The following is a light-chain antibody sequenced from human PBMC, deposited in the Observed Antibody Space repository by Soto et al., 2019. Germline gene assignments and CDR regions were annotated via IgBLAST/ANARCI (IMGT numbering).Light chain of an antibody. CDR3: SSYVL. CDR1: SSDIGASDY. V-gene: IGLV2-14*03. J-gene: IGLJ2*01. CDR2: DVN. Sequence: QSALTQPASVSGSPGQSITISCTGTSSDIGASDYVSWYQQHPDKAPKLIIYDVNYRPSGVSSRFSGSKSANTASLTISGLQAEDEADYFGSSYVLFGGGTKVTVL.